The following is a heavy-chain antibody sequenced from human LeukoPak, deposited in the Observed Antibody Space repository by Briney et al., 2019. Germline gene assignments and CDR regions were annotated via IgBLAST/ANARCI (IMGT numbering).Heavy chain of an antibody. CDR3: ARDLYDFWSGYYDDAFDI. J-gene: IGHJ3*02. CDR2: IYTSGST. D-gene: IGHD3-3*01. CDR1: GGSISSYY. V-gene: IGHV4-4*07. Sequence: SETLSLTCTVSGGSISSYYWSWIRQPAGKGLEWIGRIYTSGSTNYNPSLKSRVTMSVDTSKNQFSLKLSSVTAADTAVYYCARDLYDFWSGYYDDAFDIWGQGTMVTVSS.